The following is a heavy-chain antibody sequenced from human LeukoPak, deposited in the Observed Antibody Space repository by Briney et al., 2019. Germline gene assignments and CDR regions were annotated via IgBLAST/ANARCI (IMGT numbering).Heavy chain of an antibody. J-gene: IGHJ4*02. D-gene: IGHD1-26*01. CDR2: IYSSGDT. CDR1: GGSLNSYY. V-gene: IGHV4-4*07. Sequence: SETLSLTCTVSGGSLNSYYWSWLRQPAGKGVEWIGRIYSSGDTNYNPSLKSRVTISVDTSKNQFSLKLSSVTAADTAVYYCARADSGSSFDYWGQGTLVTVSS. CDR3: ARADSGSSFDY.